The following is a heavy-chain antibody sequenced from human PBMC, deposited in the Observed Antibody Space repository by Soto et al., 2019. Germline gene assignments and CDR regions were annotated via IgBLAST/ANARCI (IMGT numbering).Heavy chain of an antibody. J-gene: IGHJ6*02. CDR1: GYTFTSYG. CDR2: ISAYNGNT. Sequence: ASVKVSCKASGYTFTSYGISWVRQAPGQGLEWMGWISAYNGNTNYAQKLQGRVTMTTDTSTSTAYMELRSLRSDDTAVYYCAREGYCSSTSCYTPYSYYYGMDVWGQGTTVTVSS. D-gene: IGHD2-2*02. V-gene: IGHV1-18*01. CDR3: AREGYCSSTSCYTPYSYYYGMDV.